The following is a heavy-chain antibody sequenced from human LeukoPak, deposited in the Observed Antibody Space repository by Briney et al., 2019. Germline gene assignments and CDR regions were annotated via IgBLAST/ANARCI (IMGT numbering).Heavy chain of an antibody. D-gene: IGHD3-10*01. Sequence: GGSLRLSCAASGFSFSSYSMNWVRQAPGKGLEWVSSISSSGKYIYYADSMKGRFTISRDNAKNSLYLQMDSLRAGDRAVYHCARDVSRDVCCYMGWGQGTLVTVSS. CDR3: ARDVSRDVCCYMG. CDR1: GFSFSSYS. CDR2: ISSSGKYI. J-gene: IGHJ4*02. V-gene: IGHV3-21*01.